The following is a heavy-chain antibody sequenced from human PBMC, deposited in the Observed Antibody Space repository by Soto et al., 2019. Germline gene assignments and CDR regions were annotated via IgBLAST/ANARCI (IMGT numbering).Heavy chain of an antibody. D-gene: IGHD3-22*01. J-gene: IGHJ4*02. CDR1: GFIFSSYA. V-gene: IGHV3-23*01. CDR3: AKDGVAHIPLYTSGSSYDH. CDR2: ISGSDGST. Sequence: PXGSLGLSCAASGFIFSSYAMSWVRQAPGKGLEWVSAISGSDGSTYYADSVKGRFTISRDNSRNTLYLQMNSLRAEDTAVYYCAKDGVAHIPLYTSGSSYDHWGQGTLVTVSS.